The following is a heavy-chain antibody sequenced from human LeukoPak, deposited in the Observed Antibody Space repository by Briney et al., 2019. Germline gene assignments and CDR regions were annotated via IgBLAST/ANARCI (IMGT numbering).Heavy chain of an antibody. CDR2: ISNNGGYT. CDR3: AKDGGLWVSAHWGDS. Sequence: GGSLRLSCAASGFTFSSSAMSWVRQAPGKGLEWVSAISNNGGYTYYADSVQGRFTISRDNSKSTLCLQMNSLRAEDTAVYYCAKDGGLWVSAHWGDSWGRGTLVTVSS. J-gene: IGHJ4*02. V-gene: IGHV3-23*01. D-gene: IGHD7-27*01. CDR1: GFTFSSSA.